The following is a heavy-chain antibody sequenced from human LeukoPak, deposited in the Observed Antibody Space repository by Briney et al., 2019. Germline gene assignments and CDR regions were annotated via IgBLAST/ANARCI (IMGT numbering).Heavy chain of an antibody. J-gene: IGHJ4*02. CDR1: GDSVSSNSAA. V-gene: IGHV6-1*01. CDR2: TYYRSKWYK. CDR3: TSLTGDTDY. D-gene: IGHD7-27*01. Sequence: SQTLSLTCAVSGDSVSSNSAAWNWIRQSPSRGLEWLGRTYYRSKWYKEYALSVKSRITINPDTSKNQFSLQLNSVTPEDTAVYYCTSLTGDTDYWGQGTLVTVSS.